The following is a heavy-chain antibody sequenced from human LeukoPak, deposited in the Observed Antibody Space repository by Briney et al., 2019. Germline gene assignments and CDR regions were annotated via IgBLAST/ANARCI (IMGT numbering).Heavy chain of an antibody. D-gene: IGHD3-10*01. Sequence: SQTPSLTCTVSGGSISSGDYYWSWIRQPPGKGLEWIGYIYYSGSTYYNPSLKSRVTISVDTSKNQFSLKLSSVTAADTAVYYCARVGPNYYGSGSYYSAFDIWGLGTMVTVSS. CDR3: ARVGPNYYGSGSYYSAFDI. CDR1: GGSISSGDYY. CDR2: IYYSGST. V-gene: IGHV4-30-4*01. J-gene: IGHJ3*02.